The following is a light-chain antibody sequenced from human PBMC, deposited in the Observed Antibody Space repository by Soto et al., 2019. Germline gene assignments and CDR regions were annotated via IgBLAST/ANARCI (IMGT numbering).Light chain of an antibody. J-gene: IGKJ4*01. V-gene: IGKV1-27*01. CDR1: QQLTDD. CDR2: SAS. CDR3: QVYNHLPPT. Sequence: QVTQSPSSLSASVGDTVSISCRTSQQLTDDLAWYQQKPGTPPNLLISSASTLISGIPSRFIGSGFGTNFTLTIKSLQPDDLATYYCQVYNHLPPTFGGGTKLDFK.